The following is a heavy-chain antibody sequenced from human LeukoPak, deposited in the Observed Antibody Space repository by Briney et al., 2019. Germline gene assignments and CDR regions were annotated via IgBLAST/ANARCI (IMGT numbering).Heavy chain of an antibody. Sequence: GGSLRLSCAASGFTFSSYAMSWVRQAPGKGLEWVSGIGGSGDNTYYADSVKGRFTISRDNSKNTLYVQVNSLGTEDTAAYYCAKGSYYDSSGSFYFDYWGQGTLVTVSA. V-gene: IGHV3-23*01. CDR2: IGGSGDNT. D-gene: IGHD3-22*01. CDR3: AKGSYYDSSGSFYFDY. CDR1: GFTFSSYA. J-gene: IGHJ4*02.